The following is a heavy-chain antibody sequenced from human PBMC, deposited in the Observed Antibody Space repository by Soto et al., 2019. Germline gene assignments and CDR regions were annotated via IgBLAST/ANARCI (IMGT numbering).Heavy chain of an antibody. V-gene: IGHV5-51*01. D-gene: IGHD5-18*01. CDR2: IYPGDSDT. J-gene: IGHJ4*02. CDR1: GYNFINNW. Sequence: GESLKISCKGSGYNFINNWIGWVRQMPGKGLEWMGIIYPGDSDTRYSPSFQGQVTISVDKSISTAYLQWGSLKAADTAIYYCARGPVGYSQNKFDYWGQGTLVTVSS. CDR3: ARGPVGYSQNKFDY.